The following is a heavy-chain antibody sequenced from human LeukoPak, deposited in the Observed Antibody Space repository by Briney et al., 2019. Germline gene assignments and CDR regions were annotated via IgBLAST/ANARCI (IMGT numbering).Heavy chain of an antibody. D-gene: IGHD3-22*01. Sequence: ASVKVSCKASGYTFTSYDINWVRQATGQGLEWMGWMNPNSGNTGYAQKFQGRVTITRDTSASTAYMELSSLRSEDTAVYYCARDLTSGYYDYWGQGTLVTVSS. CDR3: ARDLTSGYYDY. V-gene: IGHV1-8*01. CDR1: GYTFTSYD. J-gene: IGHJ4*02. CDR2: MNPNSGNT.